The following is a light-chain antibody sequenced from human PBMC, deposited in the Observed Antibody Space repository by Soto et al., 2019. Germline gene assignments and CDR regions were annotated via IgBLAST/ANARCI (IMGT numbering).Light chain of an antibody. CDR2: DAS. V-gene: IGKV1-33*01. Sequence: DIQMTQSPSSLSAPVGDRVTITCQASQDINKDLIWYQQKPGKAPKLLIYDASDLETGVPSRFSGSGSGTGFTFTISSLQPEDIATYYCQQYESRPLTFGQGTRLEI. CDR3: QQYESRPLT. J-gene: IGKJ5*01. CDR1: QDINKD.